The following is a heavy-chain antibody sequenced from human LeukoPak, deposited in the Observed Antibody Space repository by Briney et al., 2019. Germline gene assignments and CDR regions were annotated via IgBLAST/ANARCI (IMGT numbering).Heavy chain of an antibody. J-gene: IGHJ5*02. CDR1: GGSVSSGSYY. V-gene: IGHV4-61*01. CDR2: IYYSGST. Sequence: SQTLSLTCTVSGGSVSSGSYYWSWIRQPAGKGLEWIGYIYYSGSTNYNPSLKSRVTISVDTSKNQFSLKLSSVTAADTAVYYCARAPKSGSYYSGRWFDPWGQGTLVTVSS. D-gene: IGHD1-26*01. CDR3: ARAPKSGSYYSGRWFDP.